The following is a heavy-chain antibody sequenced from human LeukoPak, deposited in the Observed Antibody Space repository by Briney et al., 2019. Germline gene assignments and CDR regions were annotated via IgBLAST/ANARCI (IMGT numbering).Heavy chain of an antibody. J-gene: IGHJ6*03. CDR1: GGSISSSSYY. CDR2: IYYSGST. CDR3: ARAKPIAAAGTGYYMDV. Sequence: SETLSLTCTVSGGSISSSSYYWGWIRQPPGTGLEWIGSIYYSGSTYYNPSLKSRVTISVDTSKNQFSLKLSSVTAADTAVYYCARAKPIAAAGTGYYMDVWGKGTTVTVSS. V-gene: IGHV4-39*07. D-gene: IGHD6-13*01.